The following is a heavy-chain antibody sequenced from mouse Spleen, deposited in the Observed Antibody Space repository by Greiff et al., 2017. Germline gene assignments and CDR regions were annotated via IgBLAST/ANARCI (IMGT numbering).Heavy chain of an antibody. CDR1: GYTFTSYW. Sequence: QVQLKESGAELVKPGASVKLSCKTSGYTFTSYWIQWVKQRPGQGLGWIGEIFPGTGTTYYNEKFKGKATLTIDTSSSTAYMQLSSLTSEDSAVYFCAREGAYWGQGTLVTVSA. CDR2: IFPGTGTT. J-gene: IGHJ3*01. CDR3: AREGAY. V-gene: IGHV1S132*01.